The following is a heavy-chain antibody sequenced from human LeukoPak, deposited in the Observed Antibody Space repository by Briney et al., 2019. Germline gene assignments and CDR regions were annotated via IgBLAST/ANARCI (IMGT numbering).Heavy chain of an antibody. D-gene: IGHD2-2*01. Sequence: GGSLRLSCAVSGLTVSNNYMSWVRQAPGKGLEWVSVFYRGGDTYYEDSVKGRFTISRDSSKNTLDLQMNNLRAEDTAVYYCARVIRSAIVVVPPPPNAFDIWGQGTVVTVSS. V-gene: IGHV3-53*01. J-gene: IGHJ3*02. CDR2: FYRGGDT. CDR3: ARVIRSAIVVVPPPPNAFDI. CDR1: GLTVSNNY.